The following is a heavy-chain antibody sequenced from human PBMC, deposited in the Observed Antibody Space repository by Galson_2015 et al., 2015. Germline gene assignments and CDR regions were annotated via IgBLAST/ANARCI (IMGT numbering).Heavy chain of an antibody. CDR2: IIPIFGTA. CDR3: ARGNARGGYSSSSSYYYYGMDV. V-gene: IGHV1-69*13. D-gene: IGHD6-6*01. Sequence: SVKVSCKASGGTFSSYAISWVRQAPGQGLEWMGGIIPIFGTANYAQKFQGRVTITADESTSTAYMELSSLGSEDTAVYYCARGNARGGYSSSSSYYYYGMDVWGQGTTVTVSS. J-gene: IGHJ6*02. CDR1: GGTFSSYA.